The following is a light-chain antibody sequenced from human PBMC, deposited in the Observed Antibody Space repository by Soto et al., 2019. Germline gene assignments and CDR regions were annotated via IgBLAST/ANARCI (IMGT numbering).Light chain of an antibody. CDR1: PSVSGSN. V-gene: IGKV3-20*01. J-gene: IGKJ1*01. Sequence: EIVLTQSPRTLSLTPGERATLSCRASPSVSGSNLAWYQQKPGQAPRLLIYGASSRATGIPDRFSGSGSGTDFTLTISRLEPEDFAVYYCQQYGSSRTFGQGTMV. CDR3: QQYGSSRT. CDR2: GAS.